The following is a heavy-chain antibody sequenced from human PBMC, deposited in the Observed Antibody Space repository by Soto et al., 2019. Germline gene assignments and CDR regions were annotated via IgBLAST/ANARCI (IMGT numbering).Heavy chain of an antibody. J-gene: IGHJ5*02. CDR3: ARIAADEVRYFDWLTGWFDP. CDR1: GGTFSSYA. CDR2: IIPIFGTA. Sequence: QVQLVQSGAEVKKPGSSVKVSCKASGGTFSSYAISWVRQAPGQGLEWMGGIIPIFGTANYAQKFQGRVTITADESTSTAYMELSSLRSEDTAVYYCARIAADEVRYFDWLTGWFDPWGQGTLVTVSS. D-gene: IGHD3-9*01. V-gene: IGHV1-69*01.